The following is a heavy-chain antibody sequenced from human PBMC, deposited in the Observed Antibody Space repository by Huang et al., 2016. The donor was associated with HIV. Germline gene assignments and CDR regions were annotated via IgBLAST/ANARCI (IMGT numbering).Heavy chain of an antibody. CDR3: ARGGTYSGWWQDY. D-gene: IGHD6-19*01. CDR2: IKQDGKEK. Sequence: EVQLVESGGGLVQPGGSLRPSCVASGFTFSSYWMGWVRQAPGEGLEGVANIKQDGKEKYYVDSVKGRFTISRDNAKNSLYLQMNRLRAEDTAVYYCARGGTYSGWWQDYWGQGTLVTVSS. CDR1: GFTFSSYW. J-gene: IGHJ4*02. V-gene: IGHV3-7*01.